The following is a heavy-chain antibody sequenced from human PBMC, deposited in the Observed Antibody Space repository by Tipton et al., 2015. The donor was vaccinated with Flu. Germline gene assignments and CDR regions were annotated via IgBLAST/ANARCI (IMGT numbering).Heavy chain of an antibody. CDR3: ARRPGLAVAGSLGFQH. D-gene: IGHD6-19*01. J-gene: IGHJ1*01. CDR1: GYTFTSYD. V-gene: IGHV1-8*01. Sequence: QSGAEVKKPGASVKVSCKASGYTFTSYDINWVRQATGQGLEWMGWMNPNSGNTGYAQKFQGRVTMTRNTSISTAYMELSSLRSEDTAVYYCARRPGLAVAGSLGFQHWGQGTLVTVSS. CDR2: MNPNSGNT.